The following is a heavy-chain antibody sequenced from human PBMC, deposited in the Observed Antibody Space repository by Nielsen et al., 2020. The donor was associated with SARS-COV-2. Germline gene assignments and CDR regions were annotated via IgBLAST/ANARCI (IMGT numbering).Heavy chain of an antibody. CDR2: INPYSGGT. CDR1: GYTFTDYY. J-gene: IGHJ6*02. V-gene: IGHV1-2*02. D-gene: IGHD3/OR15-3a*01. Sequence: ASVKVSCKASGYTFTDYYMHWVRQAPGQGLEWMGSINPYSGGTNYAQKFQGTVTMTRDASISTVYMELTSDDTAVYYCARARATIFGLVMSYGMDVWGQGTTVAVSS. CDR3: ARARATIFGLVMSYGMDV.